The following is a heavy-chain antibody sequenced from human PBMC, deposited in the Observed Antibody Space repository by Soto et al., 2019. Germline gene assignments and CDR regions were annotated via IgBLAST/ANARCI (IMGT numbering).Heavy chain of an antibody. CDR1: GYSLTSYW. J-gene: IGHJ3*02. CDR3: AGASYDILTGYYANAFDI. D-gene: IGHD3-9*01. CDR2: IYPGDSDT. Sequence: GESLKISCKGSGYSLTSYWIGWVRQMPGKGLEWMGIIYPGDSDTRYSPSFQGQVTISAGKSISTAYLQWSSLKASDTAMYYCAGASYDILTGYYANAFDIWGQGTMVTVSS. V-gene: IGHV5-51*01.